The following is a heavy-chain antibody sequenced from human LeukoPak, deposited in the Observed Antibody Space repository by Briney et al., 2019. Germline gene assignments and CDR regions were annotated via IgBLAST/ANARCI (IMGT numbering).Heavy chain of an antibody. CDR1: GFTFSSYD. D-gene: IGHD3-22*01. CDR3: ARGPCPLTYYYDSSGYFDY. V-gene: IGHV3-11*01. CDR2: ISGSGSTI. J-gene: IGHJ4*02. Sequence: GGSLRLSCAASGFTFSSYDMSWVRQAPGKGLEWVSAISGSGSTIYYADSVKGRFTISRDNAKNSLYLQMNSLRAEDTAVYYCARGPCPLTYYYDSSGYFDYWGQGTLVTVSS.